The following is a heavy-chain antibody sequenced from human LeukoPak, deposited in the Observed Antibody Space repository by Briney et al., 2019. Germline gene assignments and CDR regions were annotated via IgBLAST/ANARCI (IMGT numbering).Heavy chain of an antibody. CDR1: GFTFSSYV. V-gene: IGHV3-23*01. J-gene: IGHJ3*02. CDR3: ARPGITAFDI. CDR2: IRGDDGRT. D-gene: IGHD3-10*01. Sequence: PGGSLRLSCAASGFTFSSYVMNWVRQAPGKGLEWVSAIRGDDGRTYYADSVKGRFTTSKDNSKNTLYLQMSSLRAEDSAVYYCARPGITAFDIWGQGTMVTVSS.